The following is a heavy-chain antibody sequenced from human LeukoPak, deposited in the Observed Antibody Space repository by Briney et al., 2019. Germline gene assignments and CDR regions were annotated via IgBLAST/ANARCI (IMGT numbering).Heavy chain of an antibody. CDR2: ISYDGSNK. D-gene: IGHD2-2*01. J-gene: IGHJ4*02. CDR1: GFTFSSYA. CDR3: ARMLLGYCSSTSCPFFDY. Sequence: GRSLRLSCAASGFTFSSYAMHRVRQAPGKGLEWVAVISYDGSNKYYADSVKGRFTISRDNSKNTLYLQMNSLRAEDTAVYYCARMLLGYCSSTSCPFFDYWGQGTLVTVSS. V-gene: IGHV3-30*04.